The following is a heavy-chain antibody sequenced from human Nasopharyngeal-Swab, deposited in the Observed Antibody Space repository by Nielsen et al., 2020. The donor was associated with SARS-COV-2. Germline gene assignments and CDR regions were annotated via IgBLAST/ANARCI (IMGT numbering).Heavy chain of an antibody. V-gene: IGHV3-30*03. CDR1: GFTFSSYG. Sequence: RGSLRLSCAASGFTFSSYGMHWVRQAPGKGLEWVAVTSYDESHKYYAGSVHGRFTISRDNSKNTLYLQMYSLTTEDTAVYFFARDPILGPPDYFDYWGRGTLVIVSS. D-gene: IGHD1-14*01. J-gene: IGHJ4*02. CDR2: TSYDESHK. CDR3: ARDPILGPPDYFDY.